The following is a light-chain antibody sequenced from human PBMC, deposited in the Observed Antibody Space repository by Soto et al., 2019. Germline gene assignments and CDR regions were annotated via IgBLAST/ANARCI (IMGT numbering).Light chain of an antibody. CDR1: QSITSTY. CDR2: ATS. CDR3: QQYNSSPYT. V-gene: IGKV3-20*01. J-gene: IGKJ2*01. Sequence: EIVLTQSPGTLSLSPGERATLSCRASQSITSTYLAWYQQKSGQAPRLLIYATSSRATGIPDRFSGSGSRTDFTLTISRLEPEDFAVYYCQQYNSSPYTFGQGTHLEIK.